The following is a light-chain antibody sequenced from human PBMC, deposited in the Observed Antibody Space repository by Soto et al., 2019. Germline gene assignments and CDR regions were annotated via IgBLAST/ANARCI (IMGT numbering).Light chain of an antibody. Sequence: DIQMTQSPSTLSASVGDGVTITCRASQSIGSWLAWYQQKPGKAPKLLIYKATNLQSEVPSRFSGSGSGTDFSLTISSLQPVDSATYFCQQYNDFQYTFGPGTKLEI. V-gene: IGKV1-5*03. CDR3: QQYNDFQYT. CDR1: QSIGSW. J-gene: IGKJ2*01. CDR2: KAT.